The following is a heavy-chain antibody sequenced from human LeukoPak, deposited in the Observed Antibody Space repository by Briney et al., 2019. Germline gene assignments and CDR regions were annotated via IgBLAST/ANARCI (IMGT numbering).Heavy chain of an antibody. CDR1: GFTFSSYA. CDR2: ISGSGGST. D-gene: IGHD3-10*01. J-gene: IGHJ4*02. CDR3: AKDSRHITMVRGVIYYFDY. Sequence: GGSLGLSCAASGFTFSSYAMSWVRQAPGKGLEWVSAISGSGGSTYYADSVKGRFTISRDNSKNTLYLQMNSLRAEDTAVYYCAKDSRHITMVRGVIYYFDYWGQGTLVTVSS. V-gene: IGHV3-23*01.